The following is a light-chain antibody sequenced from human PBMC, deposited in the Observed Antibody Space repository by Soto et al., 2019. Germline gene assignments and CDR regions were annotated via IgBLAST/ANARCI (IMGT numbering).Light chain of an antibody. J-gene: IGKJ3*01. Sequence: DIQMTQSPTSLSASVGDRVTITCRASQVIRNFVAWYQQKPGKAPKLLIYAASTLQSGVPSRFSGSGSGTDFTLTINRLQPEDVATYSCQKYSSVPVFGPGTKVEIK. CDR1: QVIRNF. CDR2: AAS. CDR3: QKYSSVPV. V-gene: IGKV1-27*01.